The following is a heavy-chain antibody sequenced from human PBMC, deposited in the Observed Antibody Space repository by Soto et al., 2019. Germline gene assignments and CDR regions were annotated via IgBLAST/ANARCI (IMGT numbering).Heavy chain of an antibody. CDR2: IYWDDDE. Sequence: GSGPTLVNPTQTLTLTCTFSGFSLSTSGVGVGWIRQPPGKALEWLALIYWDDDERYSPSLKSRLTITKDTSKNQVVLTMTNMDPVDTATYYCAHRIVGTIGPGFDYWGQGTLVTVSS. CDR1: GFSLSTSGVG. V-gene: IGHV2-5*02. CDR3: AHRIVGTIGPGFDY. J-gene: IGHJ4*02. D-gene: IGHD1-26*01.